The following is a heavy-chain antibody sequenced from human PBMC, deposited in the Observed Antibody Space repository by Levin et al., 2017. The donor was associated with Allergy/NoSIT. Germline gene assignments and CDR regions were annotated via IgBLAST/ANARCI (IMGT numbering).Heavy chain of an antibody. CDR1: GFSVSTHY. CDR3: TKGHYSGVYQ. D-gene: IGHD2-2*01. Sequence: GGSLRLSCAASGFSVSTHYMTWVRQGPGKGLECVSVIYDDASTYYADSVRGRFTISRDNSKNTLSLQMNSLRDDDPAVYYCTKGHYSGVYQWGQGTLVTVSS. V-gene: IGHV3-53*01. J-gene: IGHJ4*02. CDR2: IYDDAST.